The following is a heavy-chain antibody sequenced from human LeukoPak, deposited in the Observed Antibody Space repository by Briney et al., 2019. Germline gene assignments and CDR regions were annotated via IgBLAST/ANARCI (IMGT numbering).Heavy chain of an antibody. Sequence: GGSLRLSCAASGFTFSSYAMSWVRQAPGKGLEWVSAISGSGGSTYYADSVKGRLTISRDNSKNTLYLQMNSLRAEDTAVYYCAKEWHYDSYSYYGMDVWGQGTTVTVSS. V-gene: IGHV3-23*01. CDR2: ISGSGGST. CDR3: AKEWHYDSYSYYGMDV. D-gene: IGHD3-22*01. J-gene: IGHJ6*02. CDR1: GFTFSSYA.